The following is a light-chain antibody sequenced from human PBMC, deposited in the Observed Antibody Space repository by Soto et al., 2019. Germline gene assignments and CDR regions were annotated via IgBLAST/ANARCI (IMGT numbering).Light chain of an antibody. J-gene: IGKJ5*01. V-gene: IGKV1-33*01. CDR3: QQYDNLPIT. CDR1: QDISNY. CDR2: DAS. Sequence: DLQMTQSPSSLSASVGDRVTITCQVSQDISNYLNWYQQKPGKAPKLLIYDASNLETGVPSRFSGSGSGTDFTFTISSLQPEDIATYYCQQYDNLPITFGQGTRLEIK.